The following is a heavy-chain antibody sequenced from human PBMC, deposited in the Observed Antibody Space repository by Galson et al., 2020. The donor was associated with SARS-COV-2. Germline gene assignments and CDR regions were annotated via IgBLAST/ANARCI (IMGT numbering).Heavy chain of an antibody. D-gene: IGHD2-2*01. J-gene: IGHJ6*02. Sequence: SVKVSCKASGGTFSSYAISWVRQAPGQGLEWMGGIIPIFGTANYAQKFQGRVTITADESTSTAYMELSSLRSEDTAVYYCARGWWRYCSSTSCYASYYYYGMDVWGQGTTVTVSS. CDR3: ARGWWRYCSSTSCYASYYYYGMDV. CDR2: IIPIFGTA. V-gene: IGHV1-69*13. CDR1: GGTFSSYA.